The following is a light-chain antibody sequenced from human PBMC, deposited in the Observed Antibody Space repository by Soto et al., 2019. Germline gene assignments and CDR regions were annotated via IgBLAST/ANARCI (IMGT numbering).Light chain of an antibody. V-gene: IGKV3-20*01. J-gene: IGKJ4*02. Sequence: VVTKVPRTRSLSPRESAALSWRASHSARRRSLAWYQQKPGQAPRLLIYDASIRATGIPNRFSGSGSGTDFTLTISRLQPEDSAAYDCQQYGRSSVTFGRGTKVDIK. CDR3: QQYGRSSVT. CDR2: DAS. CDR1: HSARRRS.